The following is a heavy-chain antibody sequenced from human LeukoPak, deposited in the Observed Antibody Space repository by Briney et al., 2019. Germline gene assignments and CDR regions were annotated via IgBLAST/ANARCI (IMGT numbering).Heavy chain of an antibody. Sequence: ASVKVSCKASGYTFTGYYMHWVRQAPGQGLEWMGWINVNSGATKSAQKFHGRVTMTRDTSISTAYMELSSLRSDDTAVYYCAREGKYSGYDSAGFDYWGQGTLVTVSS. CDR1: GYTFTGYY. V-gene: IGHV1-2*02. D-gene: IGHD5-12*01. CDR3: AREGKYSGYDSAGFDY. CDR2: INVNSGAT. J-gene: IGHJ4*02.